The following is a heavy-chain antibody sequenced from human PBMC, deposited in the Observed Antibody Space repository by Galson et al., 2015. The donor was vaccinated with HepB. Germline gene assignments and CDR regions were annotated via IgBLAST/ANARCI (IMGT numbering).Heavy chain of an antibody. V-gene: IGHV3-21*01. Sequence: SLRLSCAASGFTFSSYSMNWVRQAPGKGLEWVSSISSSSSYIYYADSVKGRFTISRDNAKNSLYLQMNSLRAEDTAVYYCARDGVKLRNYCYYGMDVWGQGTTVTVSS. J-gene: IGHJ6*02. CDR1: GFTFSSYS. CDR3: ARDGVKLRNYCYYGMDV. D-gene: IGHD1-26*01. CDR2: ISSSSSYI.